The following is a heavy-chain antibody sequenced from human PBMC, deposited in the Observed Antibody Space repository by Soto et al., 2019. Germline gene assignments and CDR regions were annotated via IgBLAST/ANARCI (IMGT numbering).Heavy chain of an antibody. CDR2: ISSTGST. CDR1: GGSISSGDYF. CDR3: ARGLVIRPYYYHGMDV. D-gene: IGHD3-9*01. J-gene: IGHJ6*02. V-gene: IGHV4-30-4*01. Sequence: QVQLQESGPGLVKPSQTLSLTCTVSGGSISSGDYFWSWIRQSPGKGLEWIGYISSTGSTYYNPSLKSRVSVSRDTSKNQFSLKLSSVTTPDTAVYYCARGLVIRPYYYHGMDVWGQGTTVTVSS.